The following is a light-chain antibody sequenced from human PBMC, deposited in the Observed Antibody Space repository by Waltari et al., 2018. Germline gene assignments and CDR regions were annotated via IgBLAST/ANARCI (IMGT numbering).Light chain of an antibody. J-gene: IGKJ4*01. Sequence: DIQMTQSPSSLSASVGDRVTITCRASQSISSYLNWYQQQPGKAPKPLIYASSSLQSGVPSRFSGSGSGTDFTLTISSLQPEDFATYYCQQSYSTPPDTFGGGTKVEIK. CDR3: QQSYSTPPDT. V-gene: IGKV1-39*01. CDR2: ASS. CDR1: QSISSY.